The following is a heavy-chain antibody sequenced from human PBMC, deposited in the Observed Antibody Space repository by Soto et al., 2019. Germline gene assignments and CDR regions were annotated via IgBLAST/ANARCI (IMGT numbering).Heavy chain of an antibody. CDR1: GYSFTSYW. CDR3: ARHGLTVTTTGDAFDI. J-gene: IGHJ3*02. CDR2: IDPSDSYT. Sequence: EVQLVQSGAEVKKPGESLRISCKGSGYSFTSYWISWVRQMPGKGLEWMGRIDPSDSYTNYSPSFQGHVTISADKSISTAYLQWSSLKASDTAMYYCARHGLTVTTTGDAFDIWGQGTMVTVSS. V-gene: IGHV5-10-1*01. D-gene: IGHD4-17*01.